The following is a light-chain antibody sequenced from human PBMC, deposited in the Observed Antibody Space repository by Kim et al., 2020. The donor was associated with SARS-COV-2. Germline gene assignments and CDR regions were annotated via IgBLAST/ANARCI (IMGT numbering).Light chain of an antibody. CDR3: QQYAGSPWT. V-gene: IGKV3-20*01. Sequence: EVVLTQSPGTLSLSPGERGTLSCRASQSVSSNYLAWYQRKPGQAPRLLIYGASSRATGIPDRFSGSGSGTDFTLTISSLEPEDFAVCYCQQYAGSPWTFGQGTKVDIK. CDR2: GAS. J-gene: IGKJ1*01. CDR1: QSVSSNY.